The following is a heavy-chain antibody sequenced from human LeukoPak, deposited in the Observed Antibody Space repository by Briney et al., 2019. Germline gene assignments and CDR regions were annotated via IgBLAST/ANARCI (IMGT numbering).Heavy chain of an antibody. CDR2: IFYSGTT. CDR1: GGSISSISYY. V-gene: IGHV4-39*01. CDR3: ARQDSSNWSSFEY. D-gene: IGHD6-13*01. Sequence: SETLSLTCTVSGGSISSISYYWAWIRQPPGKGLEWIGSIFYSGTTYHNPSLKSRLTITVDTSKKQFTLKLTSVTAADTAVFYCARQDSSNWSSFEYWGQGILSPSPQ. J-gene: IGHJ4*02.